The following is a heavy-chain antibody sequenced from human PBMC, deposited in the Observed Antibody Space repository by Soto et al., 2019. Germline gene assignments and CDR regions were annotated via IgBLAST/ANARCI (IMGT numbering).Heavy chain of an antibody. D-gene: IGHD6-19*01. CDR1: GFTFSSYE. CDR3: ARQQSPVTQYGSGWFNWFVP. Sequence: EVQLVESGGGLVQPGGSLRLSCAASGFTFSSYEMNWVRQAPGKGLEWVSYISSSGSTIYYADSVKGRLTISRDNAKNALYLQISSLRAADTAVYYCARQQSPVTQYGSGWFNWFVPWVQGTLATASS. J-gene: IGHJ5*02. V-gene: IGHV3-48*03. CDR2: ISSSGSTI.